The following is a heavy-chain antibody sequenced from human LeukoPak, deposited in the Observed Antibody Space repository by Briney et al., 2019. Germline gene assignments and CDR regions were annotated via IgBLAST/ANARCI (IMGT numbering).Heavy chain of an antibody. J-gene: IGHJ4*02. Sequence: GGSLRLSCAASGFTFSSYAMGWVRQAPGKGLEWVSGISGSGDNTYYANSVKGRFTISRDNSKNTLYLQMNSLRAEDTAVYYCAKEKRQLWLLVSDWGQGTLVTVSS. CDR2: ISGSGDNT. V-gene: IGHV3-23*01. CDR3: AKEKRQLWLLVSD. CDR1: GFTFSSYA. D-gene: IGHD5-18*01.